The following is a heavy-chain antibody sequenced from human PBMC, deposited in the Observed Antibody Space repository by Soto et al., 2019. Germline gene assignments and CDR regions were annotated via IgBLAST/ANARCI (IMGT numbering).Heavy chain of an antibody. CDR2: IYSASTT. CDR1: GFTVSSNF. CDR3: ASERSSGSYVDY. Sequence: PGGSLRLSCAASGFTVSSNFMSWVRQAPGKGLEWVSLIYSASTTYYADSVKGRFTISRDNSKNTLYLQMNSLRSEDTAVYYCASERSSGSYVDYWGQGTLVTVSS. J-gene: IGHJ4*02. V-gene: IGHV3-53*05. D-gene: IGHD6-19*01.